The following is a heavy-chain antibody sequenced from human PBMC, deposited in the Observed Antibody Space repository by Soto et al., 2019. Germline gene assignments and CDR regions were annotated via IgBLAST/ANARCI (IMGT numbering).Heavy chain of an antibody. CDR3: AKERGRNRNFAMDV. Sequence: LRLSCVVSGLTFSDYGFHWVRQAPGKGLDWVAAISYDGSFVYYADSVRGRFTISRDNSRNTLDLQMNTLRHEDTAVYYCAKERGRNRNFAMDVWGQGTSVTVSS. V-gene: IGHV3-30*18. CDR2: ISYDGSFV. CDR1: GLTFSDYG. D-gene: IGHD1-1*01. J-gene: IGHJ6*02.